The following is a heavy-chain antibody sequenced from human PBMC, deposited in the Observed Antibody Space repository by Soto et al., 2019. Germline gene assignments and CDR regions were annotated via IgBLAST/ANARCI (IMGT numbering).Heavy chain of an antibody. CDR1: GFTFSSYG. V-gene: IGHV3-30*03. CDR2: ISYDGSNK. J-gene: IGHJ6*02. D-gene: IGHD3-10*01. CDR3: AALRGWFGELSNYYYYGMDV. Sequence: PGGSLRLSCAASGFTFSSYGMHWVRQAPGKGLEWVAAISYDGSNKYYADSVKGRFTISRDNSKNTLYLQMNSLRAEDTAVYYCAALRGWFGELSNYYYYGMDVWGQGTTVTVSS.